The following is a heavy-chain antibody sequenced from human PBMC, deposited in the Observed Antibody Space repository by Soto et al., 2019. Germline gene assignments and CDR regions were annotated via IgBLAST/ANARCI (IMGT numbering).Heavy chain of an antibody. CDR2: IKEDGSEK. Sequence: GGSLRLSCAASGFTFSSYWMSWVRQAPGKGLEWVAGIKEDGSEKKYADSAKGRFAIPRDNAKNSLFLQINSLRVEDTAVYFCARTPSSGNYYPWYFDLWGRGTLVTVSS. CDR1: GFTFSSYW. D-gene: IGHD3-10*01. V-gene: IGHV3-7*01. CDR3: ARTPSSGNYYPWYFDL. J-gene: IGHJ2*01.